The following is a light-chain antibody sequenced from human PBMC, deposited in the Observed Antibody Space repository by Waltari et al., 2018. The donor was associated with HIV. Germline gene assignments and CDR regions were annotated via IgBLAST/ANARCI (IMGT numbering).Light chain of an antibody. CDR3: QQYEASPPMYT. Sequence: EPVLTQSPGTLSLSSGERATLSCRAGQTINSNYLAWYQHKPGLPPGPLLYDASTRAAGIPDRFSGGGSGTDFTLTISRLEPEDFAIYFCQQYEASPPMYTFGQGTRLEV. CDR2: DAS. CDR1: QTINSNY. J-gene: IGKJ2*01. V-gene: IGKV3-20*01.